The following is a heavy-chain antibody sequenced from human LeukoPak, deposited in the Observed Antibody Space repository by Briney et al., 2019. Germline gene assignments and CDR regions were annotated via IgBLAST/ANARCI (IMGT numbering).Heavy chain of an antibody. D-gene: IGHD2-15*01. J-gene: IGHJ4*02. CDR3: ATVAGDCSGGRCYLLRFDY. CDR1: GLIFSNYW. CDR2: IKPDGSTK. Sequence: GGSLRLSCAASGLIFSNYWMSWVRQAPGKGLEWVANIKPDGSTKDYVDSVKGRFTVSRDNAKNSLYLQMNSLRGDDTAVYYCATVAGDCSGGRCYLLRFDYWGQGTLVTVSS. V-gene: IGHV3-7*01.